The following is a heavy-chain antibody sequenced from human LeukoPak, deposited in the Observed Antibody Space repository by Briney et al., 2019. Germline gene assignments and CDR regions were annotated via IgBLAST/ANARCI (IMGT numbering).Heavy chain of an antibody. CDR1: GRSISSYY. V-gene: IGHV4-59*01. D-gene: IGHD6-19*01. CDR2: IYYSGST. Sequence: SETLSLTCTVSGRSISSYYRSWIRQPPGKGLEWIGYIYYSGSTSYNPSLKSRVTISVDTSKNQFSLKLSSVTAADTAVYYCARASSGWYNWFDPWGQGTLVTVSS. J-gene: IGHJ5*02. CDR3: ARASSGWYNWFDP.